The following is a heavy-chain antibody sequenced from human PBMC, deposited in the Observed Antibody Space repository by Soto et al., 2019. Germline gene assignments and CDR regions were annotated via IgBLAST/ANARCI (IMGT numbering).Heavy chain of an antibody. CDR1: GFTFGSYA. V-gene: IGHV3-30-3*01. Sequence: GGSLRLSCAASGFTFGSYAIHWVRQAPGKGLEWVAVISYEGSNKYYADSVKGRFTISRDNSKNTLDLQMNSLRAEDTAVYYCARDRSLFYYYAMDVWGQGTTVTVSS. J-gene: IGHJ6*02. CDR3: ARDRSLFYYYAMDV. CDR2: ISYEGSNK.